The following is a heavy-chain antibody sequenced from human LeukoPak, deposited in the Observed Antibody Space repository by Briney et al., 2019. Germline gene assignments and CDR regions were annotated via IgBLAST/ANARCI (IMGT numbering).Heavy chain of an antibody. CDR1: GYTFTGYY. CDR2: INPNSGAT. J-gene: IGHJ6*02. V-gene: IGHV1-2*02. Sequence: ASVKVSCKASGYTFTGYYMHWVRQAPGQGLEWMGWINPNSGATNYAQKFQGRVTMTRDTSISTAYMELSRLRSEDTAVYYCAREGHHGSGSYYYGMDVWGQGTMVTVSS. D-gene: IGHD3-10*01. CDR3: AREGHHGSGSYYYGMDV.